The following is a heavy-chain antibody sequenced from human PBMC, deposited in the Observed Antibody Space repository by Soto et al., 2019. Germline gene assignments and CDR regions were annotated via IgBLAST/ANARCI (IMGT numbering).Heavy chain of an antibody. J-gene: IGHJ4*02. CDR2: INAGNGNT. V-gene: IGHV1-3*01. CDR3: ASSSREGTYFDY. CDR1: GYTXTSYA. Sequence: VSCKASGYTXTSYAMHWVRQAPGQRLEWMGWINAGNGNTKYSQKFQGRVTITRDTSASTAYMELSSLRSEDTAVYYCASSSREGTYFDYWGQGTLVTVSS.